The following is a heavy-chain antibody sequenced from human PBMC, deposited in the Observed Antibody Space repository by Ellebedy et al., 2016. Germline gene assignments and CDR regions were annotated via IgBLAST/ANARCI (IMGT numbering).Heavy chain of an antibody. J-gene: IGHJ6*02. CDR1: GGSMKSYS. D-gene: IGHD2-2*01. CDR2: IDSHGNT. CDR3: ARVVPAAHRGGYYGMDV. V-gene: IGHV4-4*07. Sequence: SETLSLXXRVSGGSMKSYSWSWLRQPAAKGLEWLGRIDSHGNTLYNPSLRSRLTLSVDMSNNQFSLNLNSMTAADTAVYYCARVVPAAHRGGYYGMDVWGQGTTVIVSS.